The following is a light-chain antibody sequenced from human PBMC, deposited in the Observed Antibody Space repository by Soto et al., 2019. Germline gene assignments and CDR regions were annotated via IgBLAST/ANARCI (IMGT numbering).Light chain of an antibody. V-gene: IGLV2-18*02. Sequence: QSALTQPPSVSGSPGQSVTISCTGTSSDVGSYNRVSWYQQRPGTAPKLMIYEVSNRPSGVPDRFSGSKSGNTASLTVSGRQAEDEADYYCSSFTRSSTVIIGGGTKLTVL. CDR1: SSDVGSYNR. J-gene: IGLJ2*01. CDR3: SSFTRSSTVI. CDR2: EVS.